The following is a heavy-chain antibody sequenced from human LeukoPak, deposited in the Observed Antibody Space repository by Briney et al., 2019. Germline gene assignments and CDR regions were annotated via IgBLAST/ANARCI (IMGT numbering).Heavy chain of an antibody. Sequence: GESLKISCKGSGYSFTSYWISGVRQMPGKGLEWMGRIDPSDSYTNYSPSFQGHVTISADKSISTAYLQWSSLKASDTAMYYCARYGDWTYYYYGMDVWGKGTTVTVSS. J-gene: IGHJ6*04. CDR3: ARYGDWTYYYYGMDV. V-gene: IGHV5-10-1*01. D-gene: IGHD4-17*01. CDR1: GYSFTSYW. CDR2: IDPSDSYT.